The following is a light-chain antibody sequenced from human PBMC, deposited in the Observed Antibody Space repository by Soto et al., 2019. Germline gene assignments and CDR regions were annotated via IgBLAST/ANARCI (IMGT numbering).Light chain of an antibody. CDR2: GAS. Sequence: EVVMTQSPATLSVSPGEIATLSCRASQTVSSNFLAWYQEKPGQGPRLLIYGASTRATGIPDRFSGSGSGTDFTLTISRLDPEDFAVYYCRQYGRSLEFAVGGGTKVDIK. CDR3: RQYGRSLEFA. CDR1: QTVSSNF. J-gene: IGKJ4*01. V-gene: IGKV3-20*01.